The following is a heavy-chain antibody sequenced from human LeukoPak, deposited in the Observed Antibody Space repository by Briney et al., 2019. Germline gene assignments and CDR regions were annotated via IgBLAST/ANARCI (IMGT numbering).Heavy chain of an antibody. CDR1: GGSISSYY. D-gene: IGHD6-19*01. J-gene: IGHJ5*02. Sequence: PSETLSLTCTVSGGSISSYYWSWIRQPAEKGLEWIGRIYTSGSTNYNPSLKSRVTMSVDTSKNQFSLKLSSVTAADTAVYYCARDGEDIAVAGTDWLDPWGQGTLVTVSS. V-gene: IGHV4-4*07. CDR3: ARDGEDIAVAGTDWLDP. CDR2: IYTSGST.